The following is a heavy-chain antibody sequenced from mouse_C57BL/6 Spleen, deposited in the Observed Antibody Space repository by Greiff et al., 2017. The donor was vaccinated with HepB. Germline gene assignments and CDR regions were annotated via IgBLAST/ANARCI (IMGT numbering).Heavy chain of an antibody. D-gene: IGHD1-2*01. J-gene: IGHJ3*01. CDR1: GYSFTGYY. V-gene: IGHV1-43*01. CDR3: ARGDYGSGAY. CDR2: INPSTGGT. Sequence: QQSGPELVKPGASVKISCKASGYSFTGYYMHWVKQSSEKSLEWIGEINPSTGGTSYNQKFKGKATLTVDKSSSTAYMQLKSLTSEDSAVYYCARGDYGSGAYWGQGTLVTVSA.